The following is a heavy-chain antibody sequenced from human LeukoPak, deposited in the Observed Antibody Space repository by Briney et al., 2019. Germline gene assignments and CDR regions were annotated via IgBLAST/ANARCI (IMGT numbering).Heavy chain of an antibody. D-gene: IGHD2-15*01. Sequence: KPGGSLRLSCAASGFTFSDYYMGWIRQAPGKGLEWVSYISSGGSTIYYADSVKGRFTTSRDNARNSLYLQMNSLRAEDTAVYYCAGYCSGGSCNAAGYWGQGTLVTVSS. CDR1: GFTFSDYY. V-gene: IGHV3-11*01. CDR3: AGYCSGGSCNAAGY. J-gene: IGHJ4*02. CDR2: ISSGGSTI.